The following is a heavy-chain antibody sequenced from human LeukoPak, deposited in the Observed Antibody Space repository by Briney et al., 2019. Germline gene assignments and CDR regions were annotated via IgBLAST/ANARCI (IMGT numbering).Heavy chain of an antibody. Sequence: GGSLRLSCAASGFTFSSYAMHWVRQAPGKGLEWVAVISYDGSNKYYADSVKGRFTISGDNSKNTLYLQMNSLRAEDTAVYYCARDPDTYDSSGYYYGDYWGQGTLVTVSS. CDR2: ISYDGSNK. D-gene: IGHD3-22*01. CDR3: ARDPDTYDSSGYYYGDY. CDR1: GFTFSSYA. V-gene: IGHV3-30-3*01. J-gene: IGHJ4*02.